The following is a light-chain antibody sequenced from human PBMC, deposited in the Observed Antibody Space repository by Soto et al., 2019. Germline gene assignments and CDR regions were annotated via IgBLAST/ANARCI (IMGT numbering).Light chain of an antibody. J-gene: IGLJ2*01. Sequence: SYELTQPPSVSVAPGKTARISCKRNNIGTKSVHWYQQKQGQAPVLVIYYDSARPSGIPERFSGSNAGNTATLTISTVDAGDEADYYCQVWDRSSDHRVVFGGGTKLTVL. CDR1: NIGTKS. V-gene: IGLV3-21*04. CDR3: QVWDRSSDHRVV. CDR2: YDS.